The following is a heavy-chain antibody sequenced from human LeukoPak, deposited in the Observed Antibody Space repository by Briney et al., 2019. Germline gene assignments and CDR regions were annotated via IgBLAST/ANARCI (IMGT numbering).Heavy chain of an antibody. D-gene: IGHD5-18*01. J-gene: IGHJ4*02. CDR2: INHSGST. V-gene: IGHV4-34*01. Sequence: PSETLPLTCAVYGGSFSGYYWSWIRQPPGKGLEWIGEINHSGSTNYNPSLKSRVTISVDTSKNQFSLKLSSVTAADTAVYYCARVGGYSYQELYYFDYWGQGTLVTVSS. CDR1: GGSFSGYY. CDR3: ARVGGYSYQELYYFDY.